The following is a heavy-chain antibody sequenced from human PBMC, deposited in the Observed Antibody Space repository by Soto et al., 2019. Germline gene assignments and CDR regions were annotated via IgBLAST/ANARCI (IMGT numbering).Heavy chain of an antibody. Sequence: PGGSLRISCKGFEYRFTTIWIAGVRQKPGKGWEWMGSVYASDPDTRYSPSFQGQVTISVDKSINTAHLQWSSLQASDSAIYYCARLPDKAVAGTTYYGMGVWGQGTPVTVSS. CDR2: VYASDPDT. D-gene: IGHD6-19*01. CDR1: EYRFTTIW. V-gene: IGHV5-51*01. J-gene: IGHJ6*02. CDR3: ARLPDKAVAGTTYYGMGV.